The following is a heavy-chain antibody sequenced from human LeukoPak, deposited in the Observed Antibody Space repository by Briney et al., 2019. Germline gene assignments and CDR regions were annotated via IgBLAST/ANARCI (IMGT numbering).Heavy chain of an antibody. CDR2: ISGSGGST. CDR1: GFTVSSNY. J-gene: IGHJ4*02. Sequence: GGSLRLSCAASGFTVSSNYMSWVRQAPGKGLEWVSAISGSGGSTYYADSVKGRFTISRDNSKNTPYLQMNSLRAEDTAVYYCAKGSFVVAEFDYWGQGTLVTVSS. V-gene: IGHV3-23*01. D-gene: IGHD5-12*01. CDR3: AKGSFVVAEFDY.